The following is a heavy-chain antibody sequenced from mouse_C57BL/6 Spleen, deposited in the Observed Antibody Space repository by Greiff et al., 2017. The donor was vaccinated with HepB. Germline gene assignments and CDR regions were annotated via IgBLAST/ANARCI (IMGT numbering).Heavy chain of an antibody. J-gene: IGHJ4*01. Sequence: DVQLVESGGGLVKPGGSLKLSCAASGFTFSSYAMSWVRQTPEKRLEWVATISDGGSSTYYPDNVKGRFTISRDNAKNNLYLQMSHLKSEDTAMYYCARASNWDGEAMDYWGQGTSVTVSS. CDR2: ISDGGSST. V-gene: IGHV5-4*01. CDR1: GFTFSSYA. D-gene: IGHD4-1*01. CDR3: ARASNWDGEAMDY.